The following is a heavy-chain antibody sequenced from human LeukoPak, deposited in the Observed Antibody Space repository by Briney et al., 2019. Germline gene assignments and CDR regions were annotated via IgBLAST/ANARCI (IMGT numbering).Heavy chain of an antibody. V-gene: IGHV3-23*01. J-gene: IGHJ4*02. CDR2: FSGSGGST. CDR3: AKDVGYCSSTTCYRPFDY. CDR1: AFTFSNYA. D-gene: IGHD2-2*02. Sequence: GGSLRPSCAASAFTFSNYAMSWVRQAPGKGLEWVSAFSGSGGSTYYADSVKGRFTISRDNSKNTLYLQMNSLRAEDTAVYYCAKDVGYCSSTTCYRPFDYWGQGTLVTVSS.